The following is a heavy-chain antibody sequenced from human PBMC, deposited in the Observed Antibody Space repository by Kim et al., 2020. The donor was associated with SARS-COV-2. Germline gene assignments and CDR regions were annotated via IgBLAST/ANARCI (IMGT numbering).Heavy chain of an antibody. Sequence: SETLSLTCAVYGGSFSGYYWSWIRQPPGKGLEWIGEINHSGSTNYNPSLKSRVTISVDTSKNQFSLKLSSVTAADTAVYYCARGSDSGWSYYGMDVWGQGTTVTVSS. CDR3: ARGSDSGWSYYGMDV. J-gene: IGHJ6*02. CDR1: GGSFSGYY. V-gene: IGHV4-34*01. D-gene: IGHD6-19*01. CDR2: INHSGST.